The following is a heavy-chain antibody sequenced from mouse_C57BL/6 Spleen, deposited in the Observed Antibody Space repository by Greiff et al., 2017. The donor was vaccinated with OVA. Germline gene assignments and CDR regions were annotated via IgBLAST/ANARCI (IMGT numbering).Heavy chain of an antibody. CDR3: ARQESNYAWFAY. CDR2: ISGGGGNT. D-gene: IGHD2-5*01. V-gene: IGHV5-9*01. J-gene: IGHJ3*01. CDR1: GFTFSSYT. Sequence: EVKVVESGGGLVKPGGSLKLSCAASGFTFSSYTMSWVRQTPEKRLEWVATISGGGGNTYYPDRVKGRFTISRDNAKNTLYLQMSSLRSEDTALYYCARQESNYAWFAYWGQGTLVTVSA.